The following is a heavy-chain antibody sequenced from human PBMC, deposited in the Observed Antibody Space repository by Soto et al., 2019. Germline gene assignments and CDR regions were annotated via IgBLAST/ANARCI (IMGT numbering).Heavy chain of an antibody. CDR3: ARKCGVVVTATCGYFDY. Sequence: ASVKVSCKASGGTFSSYAISWVRQAPGQGLEWMGGIIPIFGTANYAQKFQGRVTITADESTSTAYMELSSLRSEDTAVYYCARKCGVVVTATCGYFDYWGQGTLVTVSS. V-gene: IGHV1-69*13. CDR1: GGTFSSYA. CDR2: IIPIFGTA. J-gene: IGHJ4*02. D-gene: IGHD2-21*02.